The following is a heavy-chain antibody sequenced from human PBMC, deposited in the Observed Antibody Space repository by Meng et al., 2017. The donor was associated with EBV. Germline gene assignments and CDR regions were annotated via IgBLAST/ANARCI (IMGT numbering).Heavy chain of an antibody. CDR2: LIPMSGAP. V-gene: IGHV1-69*01. Sequence: QVQVEQSGAEVKRPWSSVKISCKTSGGPFRSDAVSWVRQGPGQGLEWLGGLIPMSGAPHYAQKFQDRVTITADEYTRTHYMELSSLRSDDTAMYYCASESGRGFTPDFWGQGTLVTVFS. D-gene: IGHD3-10*01. J-gene: IGHJ4*02. CDR3: ASESGRGFTPDF. CDR1: GGPFRSDA.